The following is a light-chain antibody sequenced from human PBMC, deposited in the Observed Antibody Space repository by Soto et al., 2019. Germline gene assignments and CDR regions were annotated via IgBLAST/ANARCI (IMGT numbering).Light chain of an antibody. J-gene: IGLJ3*02. V-gene: IGLV2-14*01. CDR1: SSDVGGYNY. CDR2: EVT. Sequence: QSALTQPASVSGSPGQSITISCTGTSSDVGGYNYVSWYQQHPGKAPKLMIYEVTNRPSGVSSRFSGSKSGNTASLTISGLQAEDEADYYCCSYTSSDTHLVFGGGTQLTVL. CDR3: CSYTSSDTHLV.